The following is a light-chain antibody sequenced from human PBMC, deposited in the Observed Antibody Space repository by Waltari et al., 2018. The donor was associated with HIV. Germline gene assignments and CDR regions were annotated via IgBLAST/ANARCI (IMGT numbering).Light chain of an antibody. CDR3: QQRSNWPLT. V-gene: IGKV3-11*01. Sequence: EIVLTQSPATLSLSPGERATLSCRASQSVNRYLAWFQQKPGQAPSLLIYEASNRATGIPARFSGSGSGTDFTLTIASLEPEDFAIYYCQQRSNWPLTFGGGTKVEIK. J-gene: IGKJ4*01. CDR1: QSVNRY. CDR2: EAS.